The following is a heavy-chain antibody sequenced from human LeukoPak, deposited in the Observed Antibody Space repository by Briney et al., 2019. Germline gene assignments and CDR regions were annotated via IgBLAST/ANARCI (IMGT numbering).Heavy chain of an antibody. V-gene: IGHV3-43*01. J-gene: IGHJ4*02. CDR1: GFTFDDYA. D-gene: IGHD3-10*01. CDR2: ISWEGQTT. CDR3: TRDTDYGSATNYFDS. Sequence: PGGSLRLSCAASGFTFDDYAMHWVRQAPGKGLEWVALISWEGQTTYYADSVRGRFTISRDNSKNSLYLQMNSLRTEDTAFYYCTRDTDYGSATNYFDSGGQGTLVSVSS.